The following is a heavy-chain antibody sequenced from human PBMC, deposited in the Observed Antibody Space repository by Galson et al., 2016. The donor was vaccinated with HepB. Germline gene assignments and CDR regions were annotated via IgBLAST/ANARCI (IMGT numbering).Heavy chain of an antibody. CDR2: ISINSGNT. D-gene: IGHD4-11*01. Sequence: SVKVSCKASGYNFPTYGISWVRQAPGQGLEWLGWISINSGNTNYAQKFQGRVTMTRDTSASTVYLDLRSLRSDDTAVYYCARDVQFRFDYWGQGTLVTVFS. J-gene: IGHJ4*02. V-gene: IGHV1-18*04. CDR3: ARDVQFRFDY. CDR1: GYNFPTYG.